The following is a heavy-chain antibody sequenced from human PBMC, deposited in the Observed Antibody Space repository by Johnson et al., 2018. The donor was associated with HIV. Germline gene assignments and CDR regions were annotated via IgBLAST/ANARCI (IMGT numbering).Heavy chain of an antibody. CDR1: GFTFSSYA. CDR2: ISWDGGRT. D-gene: IGHD6-19*01. CDR3: TRQSFLAVAGIYDAFDI. J-gene: IGHJ3*02. Sequence: VQLVESGGGVVQPGRSLRLSCAASGFTFSSYAMHWVRQAPGKGLEWVSLISWDGGRTYYGDSVKGRFTISRDNRKNSLYLQMNSLRAEDTAVYYCTRQSFLAVAGIYDAFDIWGQGTMVTVSS. V-gene: IGHV3-43D*03.